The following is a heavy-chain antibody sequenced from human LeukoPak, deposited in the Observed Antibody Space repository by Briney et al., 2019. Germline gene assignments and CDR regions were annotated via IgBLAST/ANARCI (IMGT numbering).Heavy chain of an antibody. V-gene: IGHV4-34*01. CDR1: GGSFSGYY. CDR3: ARVRGDDYDSSGYYYGTDRYYFDY. D-gene: IGHD3-22*01. J-gene: IGHJ4*02. Sequence: PSETLSLTCAVYGGSFSGYYWSWIRQPPGKGLEWIGEINHSGSTNYNPSLKSRVTISVDTSKNQFSLKLSSVTAADTAVYYCARVRGDDYDSSGYYYGTDRYYFDYWGQGTLVTVSS. CDR2: INHSGST.